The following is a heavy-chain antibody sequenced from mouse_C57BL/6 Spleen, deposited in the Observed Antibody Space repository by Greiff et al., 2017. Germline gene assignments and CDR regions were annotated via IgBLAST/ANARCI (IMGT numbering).Heavy chain of an antibody. CDR3: ARGDITTVVATDFDY. CDR1: GYTFTSYW. J-gene: IGHJ2*01. D-gene: IGHD1-1*01. Sequence: QVQLQQPGTELVKPGASVKLSCKASGYTFTSYWMHWVKQRPGQGLEWIGNINPSNGGTNYNEKFKSKAILTVDKSSSTAYMQLSSLTSEDSAVYYCARGDITTVVATDFDYWGQGTTLTVSS. CDR2: INPSNGGT. V-gene: IGHV1-53*01.